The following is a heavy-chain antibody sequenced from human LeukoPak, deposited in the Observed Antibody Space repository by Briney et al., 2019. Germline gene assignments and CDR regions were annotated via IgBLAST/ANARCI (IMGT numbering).Heavy chain of an antibody. J-gene: IGHJ4*02. CDR1: GYTFTGYY. D-gene: IGHD3-9*01. V-gene: IGHV1-2*04. CDR2: INPNSGGT. CDR3: ARADDILTGHFDY. Sequence: GASVKVSCKASGYTFTGYYMHWVRQAPGQGLEWMGWINPNSGGTNYAQKFQGWATMTRDTSISTAYMELSRLRSDDTAVYYCARADDILTGHFDYWGQGTLVTVSS.